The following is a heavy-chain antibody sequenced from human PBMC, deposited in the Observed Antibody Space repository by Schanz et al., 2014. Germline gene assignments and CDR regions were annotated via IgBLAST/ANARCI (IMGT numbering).Heavy chain of an antibody. Sequence: QVHLVQSGAEVKKPGSSMKVSCKASGGTFNSYTINWVRQAPGQGLEWMGRIIPILGIANYAQKFQGRVTMTTDTSTSTAYMELRSLRSDDTAVYYCARVQDDILTGSEYYYGMDVWGQGTTVTVSS. CDR2: IIPILGIA. V-gene: IGHV1-69*02. CDR1: GGTFNSYT. D-gene: IGHD3-9*01. CDR3: ARVQDDILTGSEYYYGMDV. J-gene: IGHJ6*02.